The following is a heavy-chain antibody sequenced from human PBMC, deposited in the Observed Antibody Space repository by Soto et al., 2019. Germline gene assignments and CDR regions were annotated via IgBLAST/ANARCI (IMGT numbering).Heavy chain of an antibody. Sequence: PSETVSLTCAVSGCSISSGGYSWSWIRQPPGKGLEWIGYIYHSGSTYYNPSLKSRVTISVDRSKNQFSLKLSSVTAADTAVYYCARGMTTVTTFDYWGQGTLVTVSS. CDR1: GCSISSGGYS. V-gene: IGHV4-30-2*01. CDR3: ARGMTTVTTFDY. D-gene: IGHD4-17*01. CDR2: IYHSGST. J-gene: IGHJ4*02.